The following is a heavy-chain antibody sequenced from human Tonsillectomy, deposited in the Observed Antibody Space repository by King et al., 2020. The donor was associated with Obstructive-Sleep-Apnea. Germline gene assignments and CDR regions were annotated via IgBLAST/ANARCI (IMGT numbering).Heavy chain of an antibody. Sequence: VQLQEPGPGLVKPSETLSLTCTVSGGSISSYYWSWIRQPPGKGLEWIGYIYYSGSTNYNPSLKSRVTISVDTSKNQFSLKLSSVTAADTAVYYCARVKFEDSSGYYYFDYWGQGTLVTVSS. CDR2: IYYSGST. D-gene: IGHD3-22*01. V-gene: IGHV4-59*01. J-gene: IGHJ4*02. CDR1: GGSISSYY. CDR3: ARVKFEDSSGYYYFDY.